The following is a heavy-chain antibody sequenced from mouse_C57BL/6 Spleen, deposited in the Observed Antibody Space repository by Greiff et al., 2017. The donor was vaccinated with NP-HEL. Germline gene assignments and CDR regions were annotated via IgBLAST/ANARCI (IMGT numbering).Heavy chain of an antibody. J-gene: IGHJ2*01. V-gene: IGHV1-69*01. CDR2: IDPSDSYT. Sequence: VQLQQPGAELVMPGASVKLSCKASGYTFTSYWMHWVKQRPGQGLEWIGEIDPSDSYTNYNQKFKGKSTLTVDKSSSTAYMQLSSLTSEDSAVYYCARVDGYYRFDYWGQGTTLTVSS. CDR3: ARVDGYYRFDY. CDR1: GYTFTSYW. D-gene: IGHD2-3*01.